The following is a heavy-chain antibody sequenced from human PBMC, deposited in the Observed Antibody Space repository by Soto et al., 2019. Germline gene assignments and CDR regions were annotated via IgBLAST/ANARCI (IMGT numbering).Heavy chain of an antibody. CDR1: GGTFSSYT. D-gene: IGHD2-15*01. Sequence: SVKVSCKASGGTFSSYTISWVRQAPGQGLEWMGRIIPILGIANYAQKFQGRVTITADKSTSTAYMELSSLRSEDTAVYYCAIGYCSGGRCSDAFDIWGEGTMVTVSS. J-gene: IGHJ3*02. CDR2: IIPILGIA. CDR3: AIGYCSGGRCSDAFDI. V-gene: IGHV1-69*02.